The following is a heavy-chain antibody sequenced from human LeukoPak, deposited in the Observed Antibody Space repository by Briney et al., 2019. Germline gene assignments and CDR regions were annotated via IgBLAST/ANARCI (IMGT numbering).Heavy chain of an antibody. CDR3: ARLYGSGSLPYYFDY. J-gene: IGHJ4*02. Sequence: GASVKVSCKASGYTFTGYYMHWVRQAPGQGLEWMGWINPNSGGTNYAQKVQGRVTMTRDTSISTAYMELSRLRSDDTAVYYCARLYGSGSLPYYFDYWGQGTLVTVSS. D-gene: IGHD3-10*01. CDR2: INPNSGGT. CDR1: GYTFTGYY. V-gene: IGHV1-2*02.